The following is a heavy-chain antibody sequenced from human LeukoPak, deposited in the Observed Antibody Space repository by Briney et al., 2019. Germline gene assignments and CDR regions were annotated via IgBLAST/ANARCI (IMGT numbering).Heavy chain of an antibody. J-gene: IGHJ4*02. CDR2: IYYSGST. Sequence: SETLSLTCTVSGGSIGSYYWSWIRQPPGKGLEWIGYIYYSGSTDCNPSLKSRVTISVDTSKNQFSLEVTALTAADTAVYYCASEIVGVNSWGQGSLVTVSS. CDR1: GGSIGSYY. CDR3: ASEIVGVNS. D-gene: IGHD1-26*01. V-gene: IGHV4-59*01.